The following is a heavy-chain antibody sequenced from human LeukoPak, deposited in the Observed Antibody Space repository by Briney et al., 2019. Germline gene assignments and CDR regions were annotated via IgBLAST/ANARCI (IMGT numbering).Heavy chain of an antibody. D-gene: IGHD5-18*01. CDR1: GFTFDDYA. Sequence: GGSLRLSCAASGFTFDDYAMHWVRQAPGKGLEWVSGISWNSGSIGYADSVKGRFTISRANSKNTLYLQMNSLRAEDTAVYYCAKDSADTAMVDWGQGTLVTASS. CDR2: ISWNSGSI. CDR3: AKDSADTAMVD. J-gene: IGHJ4*02. V-gene: IGHV3-9*01.